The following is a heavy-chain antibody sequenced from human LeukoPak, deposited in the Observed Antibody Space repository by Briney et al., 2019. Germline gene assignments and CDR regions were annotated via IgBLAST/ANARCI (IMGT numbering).Heavy chain of an antibody. J-gene: IGHJ5*02. CDR3: AREYSSGWYGDWFDP. Sequence: SVKVSCKASGGTFSNYAISWVRQAPGQGLEWMGGIIPIFGTANYAQKFQGRVTITADESTSTAYMELSSLRSEDTAVYYCAREYSSGWYGDWFDPWGQGTLVTISS. CDR2: IIPIFGTA. D-gene: IGHD6-19*01. V-gene: IGHV1-69*13. CDR1: GGTFSNYA.